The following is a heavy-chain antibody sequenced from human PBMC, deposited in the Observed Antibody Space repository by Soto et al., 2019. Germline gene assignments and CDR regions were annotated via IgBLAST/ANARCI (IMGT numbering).Heavy chain of an antibody. CDR2: IDPSDSYI. V-gene: IGHV5-10-1*01. Sequence: PGESLKISCKGSGYSFTGYWIGWVRQMPGKGLEWMGRIDPSDSYINYSPSFQGHVTISTDNSISTAYLQWSSLKASDTAIYYCARRRDYHYGMDVWGQGTTVTVSS. CDR3: ARRRDYHYGMDV. J-gene: IGHJ6*02. CDR1: GYSFTGYW.